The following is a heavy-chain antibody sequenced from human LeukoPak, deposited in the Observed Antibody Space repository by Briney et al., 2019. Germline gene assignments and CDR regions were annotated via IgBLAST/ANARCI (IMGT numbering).Heavy chain of an antibody. CDR3: AKDRGGAYYESSVDI. D-gene: IGHD3-22*01. J-gene: IGHJ3*02. Sequence: PGRSLRLSCAASGFTFSSYGMHWVRQAPGKGLEWVAVISYDGSNKGYADSVKGRFTLSRDNSKNTLYLHMNSLRAEDTAVYYCAKDRGGAYYESSVDIWGQGTMVTVSS. CDR2: ISYDGSNK. CDR1: GFTFSSYG. V-gene: IGHV3-30*18.